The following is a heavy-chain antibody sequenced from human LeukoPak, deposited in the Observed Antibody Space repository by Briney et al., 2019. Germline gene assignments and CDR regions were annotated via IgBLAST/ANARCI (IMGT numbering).Heavy chain of an antibody. CDR3: VKSIYYDSSGPFDY. CDR1: GFTFDDYA. D-gene: IGHD3-22*01. CDR2: ISWNSGSI. Sequence: PGRSLRLSCAASGFTFDDYAMHWVRQAPGKGLGWVSGISWNSGSIGYADSVKGRFTISRDNAKNSLYLQMNSPRPEDMALYYCVKSIYYDSSGPFDYWGQGTLVTVSS. J-gene: IGHJ4*02. V-gene: IGHV3-9*03.